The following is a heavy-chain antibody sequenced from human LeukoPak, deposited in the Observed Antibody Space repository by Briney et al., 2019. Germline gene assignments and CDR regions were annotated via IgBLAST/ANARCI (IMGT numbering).Heavy chain of an antibody. V-gene: IGHV3-23*01. CDR3: AKVLVGATPLLYFEC. CDR2: ISGSSGST. J-gene: IGHJ4*02. CDR1: GFTFSSYA. Sequence: GGSLRLSCAASGFTFSSYAMSWVRQAPGKGLEWVSAISGSSGSTYYADSVKGRFTISRDNSKNTLYLQMNSLRAEDTAVYYCAKVLVGATPLLYFECWGQGTLVTVSS. D-gene: IGHD1-26*01.